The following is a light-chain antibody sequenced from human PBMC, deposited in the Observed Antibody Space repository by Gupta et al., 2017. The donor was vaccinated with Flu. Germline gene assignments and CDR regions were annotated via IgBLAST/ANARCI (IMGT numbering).Light chain of an antibody. V-gene: IGLV2-23*03. CDR1: SSDVGSYNL. J-gene: IGLJ3*02. CDR2: EGS. CDR3: CSYAGSSTFDWV. Sequence: SALPPPASVSGSPGQSITISCTGTSSDVGSYNLVSWYQQHPGKAPKLMIYEGSKRPSGVSNRFSGSKSGNTASLTISGLQAEDEADYYCCSYAGSSTFDWVFGGGTKLTVL.